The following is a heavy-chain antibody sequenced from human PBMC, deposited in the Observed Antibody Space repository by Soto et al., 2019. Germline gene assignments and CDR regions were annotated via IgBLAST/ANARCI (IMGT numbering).Heavy chain of an antibody. Sequence: TGGSLRLSCEASGFTVSSNRMNWVRQAPGKGLEWVGRIKSETDGGTTDYAAPVKGRFTISRDDSKSTLFLQMNSLKTEDTGVYYCAAMKTYWGQGTPVTVSS. CDR3: AAMKTY. CDR2: IKSETDGGTT. D-gene: IGHD3-16*01. V-gene: IGHV3-15*07. J-gene: IGHJ4*02. CDR1: GFTVSSNR.